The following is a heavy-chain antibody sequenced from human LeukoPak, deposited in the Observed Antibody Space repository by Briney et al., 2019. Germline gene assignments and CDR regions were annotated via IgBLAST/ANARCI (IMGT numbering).Heavy chain of an antibody. D-gene: IGHD3-3*01. J-gene: IGHJ4*02. V-gene: IGHV1-2*02. CDR3: ARTLEWLLGFDY. Sequence: GASVKVSCKASGYTFTGYYLHWVRQAPGQGLEWVGWINPNSGGTNYAQKFQGRVTMTRDTSISTAYMELSRLRSDDTAVHYCARTLEWLLGFDYWGQGTLVTVSS. CDR2: INPNSGGT. CDR1: GYTFTGYY.